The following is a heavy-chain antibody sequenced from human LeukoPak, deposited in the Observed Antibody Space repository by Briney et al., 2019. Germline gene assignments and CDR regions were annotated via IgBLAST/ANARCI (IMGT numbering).Heavy chain of an antibody. CDR3: ARDEASIAVAGTALDY. D-gene: IGHD6-19*01. CDR1: GFTFSSYS. J-gene: IGHJ4*02. Sequence: PGGSLRLSCAASGFTFSSYSMNWVCQAPGKGLEWVSSISSSSSYIYYADSVKGRFTISRDNAKNSLYLQMNSLRAEDTAVYYCARDEASIAVAGTALDYWGQGTLVTVSS. V-gene: IGHV3-21*01. CDR2: ISSSSSYI.